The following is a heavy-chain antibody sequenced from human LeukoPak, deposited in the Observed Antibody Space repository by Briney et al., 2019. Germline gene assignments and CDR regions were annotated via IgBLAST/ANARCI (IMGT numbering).Heavy chain of an antibody. V-gene: IGHV4-59*08. D-gene: IGHD5-24*01. CDR1: GGSISSYY. CDR3: ARLYKILGSGISSKYYYYYGMDV. J-gene: IGHJ6*02. CDR2: IYYSGST. Sequence: SETLSLTCTVSGGSISSYYWSWIRQPPGKGLEWIGYIYYSGSTNYNPSLKSRVTISVDTSKNQFSLKLSSVTAADTAVYYCARLYKILGSGISSKYYYYYGMDVRGQGTTITVSS.